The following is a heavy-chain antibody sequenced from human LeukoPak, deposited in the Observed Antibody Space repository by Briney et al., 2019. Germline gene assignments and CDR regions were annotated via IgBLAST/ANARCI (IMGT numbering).Heavy chain of an antibody. CDR1: GGSISSYY. J-gene: IGHJ3*02. CDR2: IYYSGST. Sequence: SQTLSLTCTVSGGSISSYYWSWIRQPPGKGLEWIGYIYYSGSTNYNPSLKSRVTISVDTSKNQFSLKLSSVTAADTAVYYCARVPPGDAFDIWGQGTMVTVSS. CDR3: ARVPPGDAFDI. V-gene: IGHV4-59*08.